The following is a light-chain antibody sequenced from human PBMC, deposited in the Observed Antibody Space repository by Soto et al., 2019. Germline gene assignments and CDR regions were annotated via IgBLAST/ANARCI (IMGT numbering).Light chain of an antibody. J-gene: IGLJ1*01. CDR3: SSYTNVNTRACV. CDR1: SGDIGSYNR. V-gene: IGLV2-14*03. CDR2: DFT. Sequence: QSVLTQPASVSGAPGQSITISCTGTSGDIGSYNRVSWYQQHPGKAPKLIIYDFTERPSGVSNRFSGSKSGNTASLTISGLQAEDEAEYYCSSYTNVNTRACVFGTGTKVTVL.